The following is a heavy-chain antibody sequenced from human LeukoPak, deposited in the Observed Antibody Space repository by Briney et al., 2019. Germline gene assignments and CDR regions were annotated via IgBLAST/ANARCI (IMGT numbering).Heavy chain of an antibody. D-gene: IGHD6-13*01. CDR1: GFTFSSYS. J-gene: IGHJ4*02. V-gene: IGHV3-21*01. Sequence: AGSLRLSCTASGFTFSSYSMNWVRQAPGNGLELVSFISSSSSYIYYADSFKGRFTISRDNAKNSLYLQMNSLRAEDTAVYYCARPIAAAGPFDYWGQGTLVTVCS. CDR3: ARPIAAAGPFDY. CDR2: ISSSSSYI.